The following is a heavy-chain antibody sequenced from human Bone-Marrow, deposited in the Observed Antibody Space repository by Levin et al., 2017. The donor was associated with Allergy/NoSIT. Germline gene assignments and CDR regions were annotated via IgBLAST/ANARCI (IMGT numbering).Heavy chain of an antibody. CDR1: GFTFSSFG. Sequence: PGGSLRLSCAASGFTFSSFGMHWVRQAPGKGLEWVAVISYDGSNKYYADSVKGRFTISRDNSKNTLYLQMNSLRAEDTAVYYCAKESKIVATIYGMDVWGQGTTVTVSS. CDR2: ISYDGSNK. D-gene: IGHD5-12*01. CDR3: AKESKIVATIYGMDV. J-gene: IGHJ6*02. V-gene: IGHV3-30*18.